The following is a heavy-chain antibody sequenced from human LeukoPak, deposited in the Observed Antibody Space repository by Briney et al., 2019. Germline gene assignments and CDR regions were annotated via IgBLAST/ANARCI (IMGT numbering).Heavy chain of an antibody. CDR1: GFTFSDHY. CDR3: ARGQEVWDYGDTGYFDL. J-gene: IGHJ2*01. Sequence: GGSLRLSCAASGFTFSDHYMDWVRQAPGKGLEWVGRTRNKANSYTTEYAASVKGRFTISRDDSKNSLYLQMNSLKTEDTAVYYCARGQEVWDYGDTGYFDLWGRGTLVTVSS. D-gene: IGHD4-17*01. CDR2: TRNKANSYTT. V-gene: IGHV3-72*01.